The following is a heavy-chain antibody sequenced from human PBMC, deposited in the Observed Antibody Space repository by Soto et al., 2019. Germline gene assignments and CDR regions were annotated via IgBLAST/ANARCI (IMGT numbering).Heavy chain of an antibody. J-gene: IGHJ4*02. Sequence: EVQLVESGGGLVQPGGSLRLSCAASGFIFSDYYMHWVRQGPGKGLVWVSCISGDGGRTYYADSVKGRFTISSDNAKSTLYLQMSSLRGDDTAVYYCVRDFMTMSGINWGQGTLVAVSS. CDR2: ISGDGGRT. CDR1: GFIFSDYY. V-gene: IGHV3-74*01. CDR3: VRDFMTMSGIN. D-gene: IGHD1-20*01.